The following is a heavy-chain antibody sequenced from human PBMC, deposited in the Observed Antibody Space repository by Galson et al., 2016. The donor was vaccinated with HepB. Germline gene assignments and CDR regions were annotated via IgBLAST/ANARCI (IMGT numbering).Heavy chain of an antibody. CDR3: ARAGFKGFSNGMDV. V-gene: IGHV3-74*01. D-gene: IGHD2/OR15-2a*01. CDR1: GFTFSSYW. J-gene: IGHJ6*02. CDR2: INTDGSRT. Sequence: SLRLSCAASGFTFSSYWMHWVRQAPGRGLVWVSRINTDGSRTNYADSVKGRVTISRDNAKNTLYLQMNSLRAEDTAVYYCARAGFKGFSNGMDVWGQGTRSPSP.